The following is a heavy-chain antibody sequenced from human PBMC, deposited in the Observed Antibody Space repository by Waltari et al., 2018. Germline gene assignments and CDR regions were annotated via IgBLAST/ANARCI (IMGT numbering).Heavy chain of an antibody. CDR3: ARETSSEKGFDY. V-gene: IGHV4-39*07. CDR2: IYYTGNT. CDR1: GDSVSSSSYY. D-gene: IGHD3-10*01. J-gene: IGHJ4*02. Sequence: QLQLQESGPRLVKASETLSLTCTVSGDSVSSSSYYWGWIRQRPGKGLEWIGGIYYTGNTFQNPSIQCRGSISIDTYKNQFSLRLRSVTAADTAVYYCARETSSEKGFDYWGQGTLVTVSP.